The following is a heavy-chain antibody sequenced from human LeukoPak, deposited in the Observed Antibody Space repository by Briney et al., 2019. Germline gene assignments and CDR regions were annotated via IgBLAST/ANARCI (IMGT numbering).Heavy chain of an antibody. D-gene: IGHD6-13*01. CDR2: INHSGST. CDR1: GGSFSGYY. V-gene: IGHV4-34*01. Sequence: PSETLPQTCAVYGGSFSGYYCSWIRQPPGKGLEWIGEINHSGSTNYNPSLKSRVTISVDTSKNQFSLKLSSVTAADTAVYYCATSRIAAAGTGFDYCGQGTLVTVSS. J-gene: IGHJ4*02. CDR3: ATSRIAAAGTGFDY.